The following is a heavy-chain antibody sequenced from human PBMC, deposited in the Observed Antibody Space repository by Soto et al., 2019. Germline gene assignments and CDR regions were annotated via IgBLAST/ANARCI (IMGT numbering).Heavy chain of an antibody. J-gene: IGHJ6*03. Sequence: PGESLKISCKGSGYSFTSYWIGWVRQMPGKGLEWMGIIYPGDSDTRYSPSFQGQVTISADKSISTAYLQWSSLKASDTAMYYCARQYQLPRSYYYYYYMDGWGKGTTVTVSS. V-gene: IGHV5-51*01. CDR3: ARQYQLPRSYYYYYYMDG. D-gene: IGHD2-2*01. CDR1: GYSFTSYW. CDR2: IYPGDSDT.